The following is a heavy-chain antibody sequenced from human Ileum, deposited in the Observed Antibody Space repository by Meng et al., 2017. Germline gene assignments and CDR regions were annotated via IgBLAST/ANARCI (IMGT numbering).Heavy chain of an antibody. D-gene: IGHD5-18*01. V-gene: IGHV7-4-1*02. CDR1: GSTFNSYA. CDR3: ARGDSYGYVGIDY. CDR2: INTNTGNP. Sequence: QVQLVQSGSEFKKLGASVKACGKAFGSTFNSYAINVGRQAPGQELEWMGWINTNTGNPTYAQGFTGRFVFSFDTSVSTAYLQISSLKAENTAVYYCARGDSYGYVGIDYWGQGTLVTVSS. J-gene: IGHJ4*02.